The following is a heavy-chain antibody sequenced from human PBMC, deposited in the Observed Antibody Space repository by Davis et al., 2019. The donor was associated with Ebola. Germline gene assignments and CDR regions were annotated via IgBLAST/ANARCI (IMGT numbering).Heavy chain of an antibody. D-gene: IGHD6-6*01. CDR1: GFTLSGST. J-gene: IGHJ5*02. Sequence: GESLKISCAASGFTLSGSTVHWVRQASGKGLEWVGRIRSKANSYATAYAESVKGRFTISRDDSKNTAYLQMNSLKTEDTAVYYCAKGGGTSSSDFRRTWGQGTLVTVSS. CDR2: IRSKANSYAT. CDR3: AKGGGTSSSDFRRT. V-gene: IGHV3-73*01.